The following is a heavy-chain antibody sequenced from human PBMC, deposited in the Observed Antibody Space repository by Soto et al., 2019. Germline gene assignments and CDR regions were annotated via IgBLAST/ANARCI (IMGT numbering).Heavy chain of an antibody. CDR2: IKSKLDGGTT. CDR3: TTDSYMTTLVVRFDY. Sequence: VGSLTLACAASGFTLTSASINYVRQAPGKGLEWVGRIKSKLDGGTTDFAASVKGRFAISRDDSTHMVYLQMTSLKTEDTAIYYCTTDSYMTTLVVRFDYWGHGTLVTVSS. D-gene: IGHD2-2*01. CDR1: GFTLTSAS. V-gene: IGHV3-15*07. J-gene: IGHJ4*01.